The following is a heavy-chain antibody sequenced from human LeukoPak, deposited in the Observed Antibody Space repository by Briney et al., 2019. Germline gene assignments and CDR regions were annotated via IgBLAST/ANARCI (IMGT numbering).Heavy chain of an antibody. CDR3: ARDTVNGPFVISLDY. J-gene: IGHJ4*02. D-gene: IGHD2-8*01. CDR2: IKQDGSAK. Sequence: GGSLRLSCAASGFTFSNYWMNWVRQAPGKGLEWVANIKQDGSAKYYVDSVKGRFTISRDNAKNSLYLEMNSLRAEDTAVYYCARDTVNGPFVISLDYWGQGALVTVSS. V-gene: IGHV3-7*01. CDR1: GFTFSNYW.